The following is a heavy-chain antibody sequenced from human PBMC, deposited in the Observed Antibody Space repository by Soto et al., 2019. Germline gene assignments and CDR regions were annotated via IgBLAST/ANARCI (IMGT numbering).Heavy chain of an antibody. CDR2: IDPDTGST. D-gene: IGHD3-22*01. CDR3: ARDLRNYYYDSSGYFGDAFDI. J-gene: IGHJ3*02. Sequence: ASVKVSCKASGYSFISYYLHWVRQAPGQGLEWMGLIDPDTGSTNYAQKFQGRITMTRDTSTSTAYMELSSLRSEDTAVYYCARDLRNYYYDSSGYFGDAFDIWGQGTMVTVSS. V-gene: IGHV1-46*01. CDR1: GYSFISYY.